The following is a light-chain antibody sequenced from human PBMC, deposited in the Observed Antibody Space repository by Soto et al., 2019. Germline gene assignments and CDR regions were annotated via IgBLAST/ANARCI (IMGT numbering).Light chain of an antibody. Sequence: DIQMTQSTSSLSASVGDRVTITCRASQTISTYLNWYQQNPGRAPKLLIYAASNLQSGVPSRFSGSGSGTDFTLIINSLLPEHITSYYCQNIFTIPYTFGQGTKLEI. V-gene: IGKV1-39*01. CDR1: QTISTY. J-gene: IGKJ2*01. CDR2: AAS. CDR3: QNIFTIPYT.